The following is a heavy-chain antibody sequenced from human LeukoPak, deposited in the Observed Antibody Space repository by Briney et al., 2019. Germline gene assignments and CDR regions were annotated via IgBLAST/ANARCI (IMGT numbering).Heavy chain of an antibody. CDR3: ARSPFRSGWYTGDY. J-gene: IGHJ4*02. CDR1: GYTFTGYY. Sequence: ASVKVSCKACGYTFTGYYMHGVRQAPGQGLEWMGRSNHNSGGTNYAQKFQGRVTMTRDTSISTAYMELSRLRSVDTAVYYCARSPFRSGWYTGDYWGQGTLVTVSS. V-gene: IGHV1-2*06. CDR2: SNHNSGGT. D-gene: IGHD6-19*01.